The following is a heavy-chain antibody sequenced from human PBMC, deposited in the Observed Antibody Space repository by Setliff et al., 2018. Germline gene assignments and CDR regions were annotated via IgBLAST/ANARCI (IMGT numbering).Heavy chain of an antibody. CDR2: ISGYNGYT. Sequence: ASVKVSCKAFGYTFAKYGTSWVRQAPGQGLEWVGWISGYNGYTVYAQKLQGRVTLTTDTSTGTAYMELSSLRTEDTAVYYCAREGVDIRSSTDYRYYMDVWGKGTTVTVSS. D-gene: IGHD5-12*01. J-gene: IGHJ6*03. V-gene: IGHV1-18*01. CDR3: AREGVDIRSSTDYRYYMDV. CDR1: GYTFAKYG.